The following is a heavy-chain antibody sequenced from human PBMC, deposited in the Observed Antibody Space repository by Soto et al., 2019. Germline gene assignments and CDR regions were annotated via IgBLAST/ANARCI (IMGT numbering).Heavy chain of an antibody. CDR2: IYRGGSI. Sequence: EVQLVESGGGLVQPGGSLRLSCAASGFTVSSNYMSWVRQAPGKGLEWVSVIYRGGSIYYADSVKGRFTISRDNSKNTLYLQMNSLRAEDTAVYYCARGGSYGGNSEGEIDYWGQGTLVTVSS. D-gene: IGHD4-17*01. J-gene: IGHJ4*02. V-gene: IGHV3-66*01. CDR1: GFTVSSNY. CDR3: ARGGSYGGNSEGEIDY.